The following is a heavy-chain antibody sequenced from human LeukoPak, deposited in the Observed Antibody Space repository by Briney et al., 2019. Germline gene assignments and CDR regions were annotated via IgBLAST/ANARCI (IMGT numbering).Heavy chain of an antibody. J-gene: IGHJ6*03. D-gene: IGHD3-10*01. CDR1: GFTFSGSA. Sequence: GGSLRFSCAASGFTFSGSAMHWVRQASGKGLEWVGRIRSKANSYATAYAASVEGRFTISRDDSKNTAYLQMNSLKTEDTAVYYCTRVRSGTTVYYYMDVWGKGTTVTVSS. CDR3: TRVRSGTTVYYYMDV. CDR2: IRSKANSYAT. V-gene: IGHV3-73*01.